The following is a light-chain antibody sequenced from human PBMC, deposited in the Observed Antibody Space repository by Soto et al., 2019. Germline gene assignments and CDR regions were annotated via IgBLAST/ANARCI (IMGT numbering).Light chain of an antibody. J-gene: IGKJ1*01. CDR3: QQYESSPRT. CDR1: QSVGGS. CDR2: HTS. Sequence: ETVLTQSPGTLSLSPGERPTLSCRASQSVGGSLAWYQQRPGQAPRLLVYHTSNGATGIPDRFSASGSGTDFTLTISRLEPEDFAVYYCQQYESSPRTFGQGTKVDIK. V-gene: IGKV3-20*01.